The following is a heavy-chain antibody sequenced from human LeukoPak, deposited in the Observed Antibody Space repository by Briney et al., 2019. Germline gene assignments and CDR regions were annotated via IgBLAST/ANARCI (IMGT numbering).Heavy chain of an antibody. V-gene: IGHV3-30*02. J-gene: IGHJ4*02. D-gene: IGHD3-22*01. CDR2: IRYDGSNK. CDR3: AKDPTHYRVWDDYDSRRLSH. Sequence: GGSLRLSCEASRFTFSSYGMHWVRQAPGKGLEWVAFIRYDGSNKYYADSVKGRFTISRDNSKNTLYLQMNSLRAEDTAVYYCAKDPTHYRVWDDYDSRRLSHWGQGTLVTVSS. CDR1: RFTFSSYG.